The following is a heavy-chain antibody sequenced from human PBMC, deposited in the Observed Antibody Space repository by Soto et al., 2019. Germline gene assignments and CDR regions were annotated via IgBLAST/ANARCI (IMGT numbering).Heavy chain of an antibody. Sequence: PGESLKISCKASGYTFTNFWIGWVRQMPGKGLEWMGIIYPGDADTRYNPSFQGLVTISADKSINTAYLQWNSLKASDTAKYYCVHRGDYHDRSGFYHPHFDYWGPGTLVTVSS. V-gene: IGHV5-51*01. CDR3: VHRGDYHDRSGFYHPHFDY. J-gene: IGHJ4*02. CDR1: GYTFTNFW. CDR2: IYPGDADT. D-gene: IGHD3-22*01.